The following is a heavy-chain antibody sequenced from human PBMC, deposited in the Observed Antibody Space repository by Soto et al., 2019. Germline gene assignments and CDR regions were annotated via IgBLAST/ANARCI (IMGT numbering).Heavy chain of an antibody. D-gene: IGHD5-18*01. J-gene: IGHJ4*02. CDR3: ARGGNVDTAMVSVWVRAEFDY. CDR2: ISYDGSNK. CDR1: GFTFSSYA. V-gene: IGHV3-30-3*01. Sequence: QVQLVESGGGVVQPGRSLRLSCAASGFTFSSYAMHWVRQAPGKGLEWVAVISYDGSNKYYADSVKGRFTISRDNSKNTLYLQMNSLRAEDTAVYYCARGGNVDTAMVSVWVRAEFDYWGQGTLVTVSS.